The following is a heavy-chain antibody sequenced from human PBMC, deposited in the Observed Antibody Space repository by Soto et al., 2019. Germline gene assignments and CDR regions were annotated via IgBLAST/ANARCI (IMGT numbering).Heavy chain of an antibody. Sequence: GGSLRLSCAASGFTFSSYGMHWVRQAPGKGLEWVAVISYDGSNKYYADSVKGRFTISRDNSKNTLYLQMNSLRAEDTAVYYCAKEWHGIVGANDYWGQGTLVTVSS. D-gene: IGHD1-26*01. CDR1: GFTFSSYG. CDR2: ISYDGSNK. CDR3: AKEWHGIVGANDY. J-gene: IGHJ4*02. V-gene: IGHV3-30*18.